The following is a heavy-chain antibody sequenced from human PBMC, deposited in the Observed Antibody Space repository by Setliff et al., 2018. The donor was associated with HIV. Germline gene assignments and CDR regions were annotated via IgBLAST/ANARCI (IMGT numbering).Heavy chain of an antibody. CDR2: IYHSGST. J-gene: IGHJ4*02. CDR1: GGSFSGYW. CDR3: ARQIETYYYASSGYPAYFDY. V-gene: IGHV4-34*01. D-gene: IGHD3-22*01. Sequence: PSETLSLTCAVYGGSFSGYWWTWIRQPPGKGLEWIGSIYHSGSTYYNPSLKSRVTLSVDTSKNQFSLKLSSVTAADTAMYYCARQIETYYYASSGYPAYFDYWGQGTLVTVSS.